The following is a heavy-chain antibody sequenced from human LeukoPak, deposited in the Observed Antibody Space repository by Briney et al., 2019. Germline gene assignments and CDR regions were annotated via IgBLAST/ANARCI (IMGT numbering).Heavy chain of an antibody. CDR2: ISSSSSYI. J-gene: IGHJ6*03. D-gene: IGHD5-18*01. Sequence: GGSLRLSCAASGFTFSSYSMNWVRQAPGKGLEWVSSISSSSSYIYYADSVKGRFTISRDNAKNSLYLQMNSLRAEDTAVYYCARDQRYSYGYYYYYYMDVWGKGTTVTVSS. V-gene: IGHV3-21*01. CDR3: ARDQRYSYGYYYYYYMDV. CDR1: GFTFSSYS.